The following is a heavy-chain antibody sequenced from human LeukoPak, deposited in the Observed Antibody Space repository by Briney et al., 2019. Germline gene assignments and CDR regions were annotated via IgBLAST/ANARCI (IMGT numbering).Heavy chain of an antibody. Sequence: PSETLSLTCTVSGGSISSYYWSWIRQPPGKGLEWIGEINHSGSTNYNPSLKSRVTISVDTSKNQFSLKLSSVTAADTAVYYCARGVRQQLDAFDIWGQGTMVTVSS. CDR3: ARGVRQQLDAFDI. CDR1: GGSISSYY. D-gene: IGHD6-13*01. J-gene: IGHJ3*02. V-gene: IGHV4-34*01. CDR2: INHSGST.